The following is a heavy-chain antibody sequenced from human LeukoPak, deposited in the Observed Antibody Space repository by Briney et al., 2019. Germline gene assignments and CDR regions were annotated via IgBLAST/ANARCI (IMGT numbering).Heavy chain of an antibody. CDR3: AREALPPLLTRYSSSSGILSRTTDFYYYYYMDV. J-gene: IGHJ6*03. V-gene: IGHV3-7*01. D-gene: IGHD6-6*01. Sequence: TGGSLRLSCAASGFTFSSYWMSWVRQAPGKGLEWVANIKQDGSEKYYVDSVKGRFTTSRDNAKNSLYLQMNSLRAEDTAVYYCAREALPPLLTRYSSSSGILSRTTDFYYYYYMDVWGKGTTVTVSS. CDR2: IKQDGSEK. CDR1: GFTFSSYW.